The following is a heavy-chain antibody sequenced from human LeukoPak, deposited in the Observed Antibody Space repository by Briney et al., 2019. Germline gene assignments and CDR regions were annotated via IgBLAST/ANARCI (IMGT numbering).Heavy chain of an antibody. J-gene: IGHJ4*02. V-gene: IGHV4-31*03. CDR2: IYYSGST. D-gene: IGHD3-10*01. CDR1: GGSISSSSYY. Sequence: PSETLSLTCTVSGGSISSSSYYWGWIRQHPGKGLEWIGYIYYSGSTYYNPSLKSRVTISVDTSKNQFSLKLSSVTAADTAVYYCARNPMVRGVTPPLNYFDYWGQGTLVTVSS. CDR3: ARNPMVRGVTPPLNYFDY.